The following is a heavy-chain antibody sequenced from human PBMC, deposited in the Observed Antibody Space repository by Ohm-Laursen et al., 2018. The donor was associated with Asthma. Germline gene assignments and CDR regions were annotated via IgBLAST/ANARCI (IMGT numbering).Heavy chain of an antibody. V-gene: IGHV3-30-3*01. CDR3: ARSQGGSYFWVDY. CDR1: GLNFNSST. D-gene: IGHD1-26*01. CDR2: GGSYYDGGLK. J-gene: IGHJ4*02. Sequence: YLRLSCSATGLNFNSSTMHWVRQAPGKGLEWVAVGGSYYDGGLKYYADSVKGRFTISRDNSKNTLDLQMNSLRAEDTAVYYCARSQGGSYFWVDYWGQGTLVTVSS.